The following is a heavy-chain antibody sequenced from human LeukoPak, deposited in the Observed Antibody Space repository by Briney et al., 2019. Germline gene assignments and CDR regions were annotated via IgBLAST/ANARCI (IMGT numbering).Heavy chain of an antibody. Sequence: GGSLRLSCAASGFTFSSYAMTWVRQAPGKGLEWVSSVSDSGGSTYYADSVKGRFTISRDNSKNTLYLQMNSLGAEDTAVYNCAKLIGDYGGYWGQGTLVTVSS. CDR1: GFTFSSYA. CDR2: VSDSGGST. D-gene: IGHD4/OR15-4a*01. J-gene: IGHJ4*02. V-gene: IGHV3-23*01. CDR3: AKLIGDYGGY.